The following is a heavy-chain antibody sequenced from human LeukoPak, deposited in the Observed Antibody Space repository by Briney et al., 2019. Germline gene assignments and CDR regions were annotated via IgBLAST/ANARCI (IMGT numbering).Heavy chain of an antibody. V-gene: IGHV3-43*02. CDR3: AKVMVGIAVAGTYYYGMDV. CDR1: GFTFDDYA. Sequence: SGGSLRLSCAASGFTFDDYAMHWFRQAPGKGLEWVSLISGDGGSTYYADSVKGRFTISRDNSKNSLYLQMNSLRTEDTALYYCAKVMVGIAVAGTYYYGMDVWGQGTTVTVSS. J-gene: IGHJ6*02. D-gene: IGHD6-19*01. CDR2: ISGDGGST.